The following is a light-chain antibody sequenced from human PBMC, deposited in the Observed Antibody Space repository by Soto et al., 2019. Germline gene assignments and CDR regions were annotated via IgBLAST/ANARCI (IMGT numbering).Light chain of an antibody. CDR1: QSLLHSNGYNY. Sequence: EIVLTQSPFSLPVTPGEPASISCRSSQSLLHSNGYNYLDWYLQKPGQSPQLLIYLGSIRVSGVPDRFSGSGSGTDFTLKISRVEAEDVWVYYCMQIGQTPFTFGQGTRLEIK. J-gene: IGKJ5*01. CDR2: LGS. V-gene: IGKV2-28*01. CDR3: MQIGQTPFT.